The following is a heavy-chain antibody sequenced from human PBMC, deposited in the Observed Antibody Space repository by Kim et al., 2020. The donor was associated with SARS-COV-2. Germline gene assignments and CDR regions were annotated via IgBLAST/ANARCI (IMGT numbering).Heavy chain of an antibody. J-gene: IGHJ4*02. D-gene: IGHD6-6*01. V-gene: IGHV4-59*13. CDR3: ATHGESTSSFYY. CDR1: GGSISSYY. CDR2: IYYSGTT. Sequence: SETLSLTCTVSGGSISSYYWSWIRQPPGKGLEWIGYIYYSGTTNYNPSLKSRVTISVDTSKNQFSLRLSSVTAADTAVYYCATHGESTSSFYYWGQGTLVTVSS.